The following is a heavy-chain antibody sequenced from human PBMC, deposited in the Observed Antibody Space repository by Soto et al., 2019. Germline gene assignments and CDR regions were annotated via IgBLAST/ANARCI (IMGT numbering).Heavy chain of an antibody. CDR3: GMVRGPYWFDP. D-gene: IGHD3-10*01. CDR2: MNPNSGNT. V-gene: IGHV1-8*01. J-gene: IGHJ5*02. Sequence: ASVKVSCKASGYTFTSYDINWVRQATGQGLEWMGWMNPNSGNTGYAQKFQGRDTMTRNTSISTAYMELSSLRSEDTAVYYCGMVRGPYWFDPWGQGTLVTVSS. CDR1: GYTFTSYD.